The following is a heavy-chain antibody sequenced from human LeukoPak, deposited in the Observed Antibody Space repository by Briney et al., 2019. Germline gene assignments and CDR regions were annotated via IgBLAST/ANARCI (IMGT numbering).Heavy chain of an antibody. CDR1: GYTFTSYY. D-gene: IGHD6-13*01. CDR2: INPSGGST. V-gene: IGHV1-46*01. Sequence: PRASVKVSCKASGYTFTSYYMHWVRQAPGQGLEWMGIINPSGGSTSYAQKFQGRVTMTRDMSTSTVYMELSSLRSEDTAVYYCARDSILLSNSWYPSNFDYWGQGTLVTVSS. CDR3: ARDSILLSNSWYPSNFDY. J-gene: IGHJ4*02.